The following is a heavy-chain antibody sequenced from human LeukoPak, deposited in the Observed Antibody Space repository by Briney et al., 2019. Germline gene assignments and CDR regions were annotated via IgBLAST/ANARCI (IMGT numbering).Heavy chain of an antibody. CDR3: ARVLRGYSHGYDY. J-gene: IGHJ4*02. CDR2: INHSGST. CDR1: GGSFSGYY. V-gene: IGHV4-34*01. Sequence: TLSLTCAVYGGSFSGYYWSWIRQPPGKGLEWIGEINHSGSTNYNPSLKSRVTISVVTSKNQFSLKLSSVTAADTAVYYCARVLRGYSHGYDYWGQGTLVTVSS. D-gene: IGHD5-18*01.